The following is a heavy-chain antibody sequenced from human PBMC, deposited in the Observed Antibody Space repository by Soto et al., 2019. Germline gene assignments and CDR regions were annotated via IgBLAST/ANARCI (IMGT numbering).Heavy chain of an antibody. J-gene: IGHJ4*02. Sequence: GASVKVSCKASGYTFTSYYMHWVRQAPGQGLEWMGIINPSGGSTSYAQKFQGRVTMTRDTSTSTVYMELSSLRSEDTAVYYCAREGDGTYFYDSSGYYYWGQGTLVTVSS. CDR3: AREGDGTYFYDSSGYYY. D-gene: IGHD3-22*01. V-gene: IGHV1-46*01. CDR1: GYTFTSYY. CDR2: INPSGGST.